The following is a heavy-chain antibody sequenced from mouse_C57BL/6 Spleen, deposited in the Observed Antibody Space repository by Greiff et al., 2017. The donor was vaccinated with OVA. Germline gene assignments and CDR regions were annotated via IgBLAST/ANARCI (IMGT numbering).Heavy chain of an antibody. CDR1: GYTFTSYW. D-gene: IGHD4-1*01. V-gene: IGHV1-64*01. Sequence: QVQLQQPGAELVKPGASVKLSCKASGYTFTSYWMHWVKQRPGQGLEWIGMIHPNSGSTNYNEKFKSKATLTVDKSSSTAYMQLRSLTSEDSAVYYCARGPLTGTRGYFDYWGQGTTLTVSS. CDR3: ARGPLTGTRGYFDY. J-gene: IGHJ2*01. CDR2: IHPNSGST.